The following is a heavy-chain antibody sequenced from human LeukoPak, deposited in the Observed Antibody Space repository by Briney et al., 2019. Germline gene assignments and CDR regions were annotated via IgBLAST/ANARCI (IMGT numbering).Heavy chain of an antibody. J-gene: IGHJ5*02. CDR3: ARRYCSGGSCYSGGNWFDP. D-gene: IGHD2-15*01. CDR1: GGSISSYY. V-gene: IGHV4-4*07. Sequence: SETLSLTCTVSGGSISSYYWSWIRQPAGKGLEWIGRIYTSGSTNYNPSLKSRVAMSVDTSKNQFSLKLSSVTAADTAVYYCARRYCSGGSCYSGGNWFDPWGQGTLVTVSS. CDR2: IYTSGST.